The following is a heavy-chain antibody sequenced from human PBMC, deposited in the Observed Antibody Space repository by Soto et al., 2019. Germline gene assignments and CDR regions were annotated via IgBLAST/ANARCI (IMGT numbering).Heavy chain of an antibody. J-gene: IGHJ6*02. CDR3: ARDPPGPSPRWVI. D-gene: IGHD3-10*01. CDR1: GGSISSGSYS. Sequence: PXETLCRPWTVSGGSISSGSYSWSWIRQSPEKVLEWIVCIYPTGTTYYHPSLKSRVTISVDTSRNQFSLNLTSVTAADTAVYYCARDPPGPSPRWVIWGQGTTVTVSS. CDR2: IYPTGTT. V-gene: IGHV4-30-2*06.